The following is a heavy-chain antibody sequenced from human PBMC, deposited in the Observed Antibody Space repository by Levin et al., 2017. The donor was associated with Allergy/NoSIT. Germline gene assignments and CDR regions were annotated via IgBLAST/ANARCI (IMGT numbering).Heavy chain of an antibody. J-gene: IGHJ6*02. D-gene: IGHD5-12*01. Sequence: LRLSCTVSGGSISSGGYYWSWIRQHPGKGLEWIGYIYYSGSTYYNPSLKSRVTISVDTSKNQFSLKLSSVTAADTAVYYCARDSTQWLRTRLRDYGMDVWGQGTTVTVSS. CDR3: ARDSTQWLRTRLRDYGMDV. V-gene: IGHV4-31*03. CDR1: GGSISSGGYY. CDR2: IYYSGST.